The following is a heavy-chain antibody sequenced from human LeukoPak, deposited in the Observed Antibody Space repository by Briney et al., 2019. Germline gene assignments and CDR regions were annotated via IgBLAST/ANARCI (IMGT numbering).Heavy chain of an antibody. CDR1: AGSITGND. V-gene: IGHV4-59*01. J-gene: IGHJ4*02. CDR3: ARAGTYDTIAYYYDY. Sequence: PSETLSLTCTVSAGSITGNDWSWIRQPPGKGLEWIGYIYYSGSTSYHPSLKSRVTLSVDTSKNQFSLKLRSVTAADTAVYFCARAGTYDTIAYYYDYWGQGTLVTVSA. D-gene: IGHD3-22*01. CDR2: IYYSGST.